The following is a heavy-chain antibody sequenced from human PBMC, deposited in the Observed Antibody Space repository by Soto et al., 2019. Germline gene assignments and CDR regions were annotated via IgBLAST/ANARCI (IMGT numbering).Heavy chain of an antibody. CDR3: LKPQYYYDSSGYYDWVY. CDR2: FDPEDGET. J-gene: IGHJ4*02. D-gene: IGHD3-22*01. Sequence: ASVKVSCKVSGYTLTELSMHWVRQAPGKGLEWMGGFDPEDGETIYAQKFQGRVTMTEDTSTDTAYMELSSLRSEDTAVYYCLKPQYYYDSSGYYDWVYWGQGTLVTVSS. V-gene: IGHV1-24*01. CDR1: GYTLTELS.